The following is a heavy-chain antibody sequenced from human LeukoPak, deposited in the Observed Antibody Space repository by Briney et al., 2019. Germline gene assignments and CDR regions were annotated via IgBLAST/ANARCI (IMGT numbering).Heavy chain of an antibody. D-gene: IGHD5-18*01. J-gene: IGHJ4*02. CDR3: PQTVDTAMGYYFDY. V-gene: IGHV3-21*01. Sequence: GGSLRLSCAASGFTFSMYSMNWVRQAPGKGLEWVSSIRSSSIYIYYADSGKGRFTISRDNATASLYLQMHSLRDADTSVYYCPQTVDTAMGYYFDYWGQGTLVTVSS. CDR1: GFTFSMYS. CDR2: IRSSSIYI.